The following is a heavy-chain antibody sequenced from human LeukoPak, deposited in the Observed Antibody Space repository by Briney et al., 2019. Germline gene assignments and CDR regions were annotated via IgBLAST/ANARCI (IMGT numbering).Heavy chain of an antibody. CDR1: GYTFTGYY. CDR2: ISPNSGGT. CDR3: ARDDKAGFQRWLQFGLLGY. Sequence: ASVKVSCKSSGYTFTGYYIHWVRQAPGQGLEWMGWISPNSGGTNYAQRFQGRVTMTRDTSISTAYMELSRLRSDDTAVYYCARDDKAGFQRWLQFGLLGYWGQGTLVTVSS. J-gene: IGHJ4*02. D-gene: IGHD5-24*01. V-gene: IGHV1-2*02.